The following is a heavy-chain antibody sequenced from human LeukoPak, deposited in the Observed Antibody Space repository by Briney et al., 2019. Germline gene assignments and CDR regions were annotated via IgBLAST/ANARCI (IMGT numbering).Heavy chain of an antibody. J-gene: IGHJ3*02. CDR3: ARDGRYCSSTSCYGDDAFDI. CDR1: GFTFSSYS. Sequence: GGFLRLSCAASGFTFSSYSMNWVRQAPGKGLEWVSSISSSSSYIYYADSVKGRFTISRDNAKNSLYLQMNSLRAEDTAVYYCARDGRYCSSTSCYGDDAFDIWGQGTMVTVSS. CDR2: ISSSSSYI. V-gene: IGHV3-21*01. D-gene: IGHD2-2*01.